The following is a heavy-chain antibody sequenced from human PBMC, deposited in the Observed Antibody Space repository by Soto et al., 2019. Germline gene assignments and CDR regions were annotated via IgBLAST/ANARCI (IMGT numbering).Heavy chain of an antibody. V-gene: IGHV3-23*01. CDR2: MGGSSSTT. D-gene: IGHD1-7*01. CDR3: AKNQERELPRVIDF. J-gene: IGHJ4*02. Sequence: GGSLRLSCATSGLTFSNYAMSWVRQAPGGGLEWVSSMGGSSSTTYYADSVRGRFNISRDRSKNTLYLQMSSLRAEDTALYYCAKNQERELPRVIDFWGQGTLVTVSS. CDR1: GLTFSNYA.